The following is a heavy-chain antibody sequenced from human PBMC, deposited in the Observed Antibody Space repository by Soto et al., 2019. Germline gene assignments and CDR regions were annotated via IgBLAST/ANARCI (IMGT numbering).Heavy chain of an antibody. Sequence: QVQLVESGGGVVQPGRSLRLSCAASGFTFSSYAMHWVRQAPGKGLEWVAVISYDGSNKYYADSVKGRFTISRDNSQNTLYLQMNSRGAEDTAVYYCARDSAIGYCSGGSCYPNYYYGMDVWGQGTTVTVCS. J-gene: IGHJ6*02. CDR1: GFTFSSYA. CDR2: ISYDGSNK. CDR3: ARDSAIGYCSGGSCYPNYYYGMDV. D-gene: IGHD2-15*01. V-gene: IGHV3-30-3*01.